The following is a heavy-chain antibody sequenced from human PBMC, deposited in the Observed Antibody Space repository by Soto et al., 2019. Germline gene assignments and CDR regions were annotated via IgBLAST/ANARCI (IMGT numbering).Heavy chain of an antibody. V-gene: IGHV3-53*01. CDR1: GFTVSSNY. CDR3: TRDGDGYSIDF. CDR2: IYTSGST. D-gene: IGHD5-18*01. J-gene: IGHJ4*02. Sequence: LRLSCAASGFTVSSNYMNWVRQAPGKGLEWVSVIYTSGSTYYADSVKGRFTISRDNSKNTLYLQMNSLRAEDTAVYYCTRDGDGYSIDFWGQGTLVTVSS.